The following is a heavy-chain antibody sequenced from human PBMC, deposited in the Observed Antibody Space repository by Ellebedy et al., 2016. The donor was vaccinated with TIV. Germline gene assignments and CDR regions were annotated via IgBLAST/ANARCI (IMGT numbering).Heavy chain of an antibody. CDR3: AREFTSYGDHNWFDP. CDR2: IYHSGST. J-gene: IGHJ5*02. V-gene: IGHV4-38-2*02. CDR1: GYSISSGYY. Sequence: SETLSLTXTVSGYSISSGYYWGWIRQPPGKGLEWIGSIYHSGSTYYNPSLKSRVTISVDTSKNQFSLKLSSVTAADTAVYYCAREFTSYGDHNWFDPWGQGTLVTVSS. D-gene: IGHD4-17*01.